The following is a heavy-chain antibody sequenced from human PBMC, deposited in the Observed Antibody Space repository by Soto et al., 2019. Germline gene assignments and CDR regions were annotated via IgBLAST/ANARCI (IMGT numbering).Heavy chain of an antibody. CDR1: GYTFTSYG. CDR2: ISAYNGNT. Sequence: ASVKVSCKASGYTFTSYGISWVRQAPGQGLEWMGWISAYNGNTNYAQKLQGRVTMTTDTSTSTAYMELRSLRSDDTAVYYCARRYDFWSGYSNWFDPWGQGTLVTVSS. V-gene: IGHV1-18*01. D-gene: IGHD3-3*01. J-gene: IGHJ5*02. CDR3: ARRYDFWSGYSNWFDP.